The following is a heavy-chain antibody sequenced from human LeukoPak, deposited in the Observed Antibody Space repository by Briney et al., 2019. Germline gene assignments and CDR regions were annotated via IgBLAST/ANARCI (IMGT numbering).Heavy chain of an antibody. CDR1: GGTFSSYA. J-gene: IGHJ4*02. D-gene: IGHD2-21*02. V-gene: IGHV1-69*13. Sequence: SVTVSCTASGGTFSSYAISWVRQAPGQGLEWMGGIIPIFGTANYAQKFQGRVTITADESTSTAYMELSSLRSEDTAVYYCARDSDYGVVTAILRDWGQGTLVTVSS. CDR3: ARDSDYGVVTAILRD. CDR2: IIPIFGTA.